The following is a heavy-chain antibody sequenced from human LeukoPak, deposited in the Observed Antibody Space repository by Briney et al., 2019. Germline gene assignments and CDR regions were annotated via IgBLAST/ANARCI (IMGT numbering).Heavy chain of an antibody. V-gene: IGHV3-72*01. Sequence: PGGSLRLSCAASGFTFSDYHIDRVRQAPGKGLEWVGRSRDKANRYTPEYAASVKGRLAISRDDSKNSVSLQMNSLKIEDTAVYYCARDNRGSYDYWGQGTLVTVSS. CDR3: ARDNRGSYDY. CDR1: GFTFSDYH. J-gene: IGHJ4*02. D-gene: IGHD3-10*01. CDR2: SRDKANRYTP.